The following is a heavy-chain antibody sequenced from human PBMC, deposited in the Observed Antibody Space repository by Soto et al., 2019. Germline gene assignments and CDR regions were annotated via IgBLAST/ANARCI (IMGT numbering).Heavy chain of an antibody. J-gene: IGHJ4*02. CDR3: ARLSTSAGRRDLAC. Sequence: EVQLVESGGGLVQPGGSLRLSCAASGFSLSSYWMSWVRQAPGKGLEWVANMNQDGSESDYVGSVKGRFTFTRDNAKKSLYLQMNSLRAEDTAVYYCARLSTSAGRRDLACWGQGTLVTVS. V-gene: IGHV3-7*01. CDR2: MNQDGSES. CDR1: GFSLSSYW.